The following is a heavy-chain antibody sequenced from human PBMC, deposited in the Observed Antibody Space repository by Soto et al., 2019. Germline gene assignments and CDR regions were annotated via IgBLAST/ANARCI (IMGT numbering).Heavy chain of an antibody. V-gene: IGHV1-69*02. D-gene: IGHD5-12*01. CDR3: ARATLGGYDSHYFDY. J-gene: IGHJ4*02. Sequence: QVQLVQSGAEVKKPGSSVKVSCKASGGTFSSYTISWVRQAPGQGLEWMGRIIPILGIANYAQKFQGRVPITEDKSTSTAYMELSSLRSEDTAVYYCARATLGGYDSHYFDYWGQGTLVTVSS. CDR2: IIPILGIA. CDR1: GGTFSSYT.